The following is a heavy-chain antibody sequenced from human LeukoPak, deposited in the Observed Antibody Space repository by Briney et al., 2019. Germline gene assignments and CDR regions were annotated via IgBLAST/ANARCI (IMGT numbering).Heavy chain of an antibody. CDR3: ARGGVALGGY. CDR1: GYTFTSYY. Sequence: ASVKVSCKASGYTFTSYYMHWVRQAPGQGLEWIGIINPSGGSTSYAQKFQSRVTMTRDASTSTVYMELSSLRSEDTAVYYCARGGVALGGYWGQGTLVTVSS. D-gene: IGHD2-15*01. CDR2: INPSGGST. J-gene: IGHJ4*02. V-gene: IGHV1-46*01.